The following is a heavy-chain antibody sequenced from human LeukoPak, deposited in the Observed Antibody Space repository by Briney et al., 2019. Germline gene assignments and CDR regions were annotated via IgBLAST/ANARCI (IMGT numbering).Heavy chain of an antibody. J-gene: IGHJ4*02. V-gene: IGHV3-30*14. CDR2: ISYDGSIE. Sequence: GRSLRLSCAASGFTFSSYAMHWVRQAPGKGLEWVAVISYDGSIENYADSVKGRFTISRDNSKNTLYLQMNSLRAGDTAVYYCARWQWELLYFDYWGQGTLVTVSS. CDR1: GFTFSSYA. CDR3: ARWQWELLYFDY. D-gene: IGHD1-26*01.